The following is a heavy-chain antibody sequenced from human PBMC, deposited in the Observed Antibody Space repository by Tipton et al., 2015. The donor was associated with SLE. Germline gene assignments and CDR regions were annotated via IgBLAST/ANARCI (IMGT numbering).Heavy chain of an antibody. CDR1: GFTFSSYA. V-gene: IGHV3-30-3*01. Sequence: SLRLSCAASGFTFSSYAMHWVRQAPGKGLEWAAVISYDGSNKYYADSVKGRFTISRDNSKNTQYLQMNSLRAEDTAVYYCASIVGATTSFEYGGQGTLVTV. D-gene: IGHD1-26*01. CDR2: ISYDGSNK. J-gene: IGHJ4*02. CDR3: ASIVGATTSFEY.